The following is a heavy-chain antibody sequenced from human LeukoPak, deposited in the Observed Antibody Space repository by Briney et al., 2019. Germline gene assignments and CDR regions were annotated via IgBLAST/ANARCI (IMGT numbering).Heavy chain of an antibody. J-gene: IGHJ4*02. CDR1: GGSISSSSYY. V-gene: IGHV4-39*01. CDR3: ARGNSSWYGDDY. CDR2: IYYSGST. Sequence: SETLSLTCTVSGGSISSSSYYWGWIRQPPGKGLEWIGSIYYSGSTYYNPSLKSRVTISVDTSKNQFSLKLSSVTAADTAVYYCARGNSSWYGDDYWGQGTLVTVSS. D-gene: IGHD6-19*01.